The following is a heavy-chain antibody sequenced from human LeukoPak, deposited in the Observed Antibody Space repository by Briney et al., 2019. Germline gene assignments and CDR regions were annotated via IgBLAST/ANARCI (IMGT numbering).Heavy chain of an antibody. CDR3: ASESLTTYYYGRAIDP. CDR1: GGSFSGYY. Sequence: SETLSLTCAVYGGSFSGYYWSWIRQPPGKGLEWIGEINHSGSTNYNPSLKSRVTISVDTSKNQFSLKLSSVTAADTAVYYCASESLTTYYYGRAIDPWGQGTLVTVSS. V-gene: IGHV4-34*01. CDR2: INHSGST. D-gene: IGHD3-10*01. J-gene: IGHJ5*02.